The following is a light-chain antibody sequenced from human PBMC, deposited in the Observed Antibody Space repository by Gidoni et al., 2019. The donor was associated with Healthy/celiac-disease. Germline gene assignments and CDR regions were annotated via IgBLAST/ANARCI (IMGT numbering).Light chain of an antibody. CDR1: ALPKQY. J-gene: IGLJ1*01. V-gene: IGLV3-25*03. CDR3: QSADSSGTYQGV. CDR2: KDS. Sequence: SYELTQPPSVSVSPGQTARITRSGDALPKQYAYWYPQKPGQATVLVIYKDSERPSGIPERFSGSSSGTTVTLTISGVQAEDAADYYCQSADSSGTYQGVFGTGTKVTVL.